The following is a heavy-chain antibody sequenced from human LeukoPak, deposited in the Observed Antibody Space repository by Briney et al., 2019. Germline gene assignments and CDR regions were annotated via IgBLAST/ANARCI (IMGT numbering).Heavy chain of an antibody. D-gene: IGHD3-10*01. J-gene: IGHJ4*02. Sequence: ASVKVSCKASGYSFPSYGISWVRQAPGQGPEWMGWISPYNDNTNYAQKLQGRATLTTDTSTSTAYMELSSLRSEDTAVYYCARGGSGSYFRVRFRFDYWGQGTLVTVSS. CDR3: ARGGSGSYFRVRFRFDY. CDR2: ISPYNDNT. V-gene: IGHV1-18*01. CDR1: GYSFPSYG.